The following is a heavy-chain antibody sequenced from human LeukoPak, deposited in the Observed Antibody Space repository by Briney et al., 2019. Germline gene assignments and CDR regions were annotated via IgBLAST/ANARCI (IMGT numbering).Heavy chain of an antibody. CDR2: IFSGGSVS. Sequence: GGSLRLSCAASGFPFSGYAMSWVRQLPGKGLEWVSTIFSGGSVSYYADSVQGRFTISRDNSKSTLYLQMIGLRAEDTATYYCAKGGGRPLDDAYDIWGQGTVVTVSS. V-gene: IGHV3-23*05. D-gene: IGHD1-1*01. CDR1: GFPFSGYA. CDR3: AKGGGRPLDDAYDI. J-gene: IGHJ3*02.